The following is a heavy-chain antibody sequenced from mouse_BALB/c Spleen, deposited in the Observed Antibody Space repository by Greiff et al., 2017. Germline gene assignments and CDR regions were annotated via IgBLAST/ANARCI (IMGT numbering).Heavy chain of an antibody. V-gene: IGHV2-6-2*01. Sequence: VQLQQSGPDLVAPSQSLSITCTVSGFSLTSYGVHWVRQPPGKGLEWLVVIWSDGSTTYNSALKSRLSISKDNSKSQVFLKMNSLQTDDTAMYYCARHGPMYYYGSSPYALDYWGQGTSVTVSS. J-gene: IGHJ4*01. D-gene: IGHD1-1*01. CDR3: ARHGPMYYYGSSPYALDY. CDR2: IWSDGST. CDR1: GFSLTSYG.